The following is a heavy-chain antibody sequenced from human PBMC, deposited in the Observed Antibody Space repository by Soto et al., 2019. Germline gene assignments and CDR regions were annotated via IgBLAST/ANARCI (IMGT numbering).Heavy chain of an antibody. J-gene: IGHJ4*02. V-gene: IGHV3-33*06. D-gene: IGHD3-10*01. CDR1: GFTFSSYG. CDR3: AKNEPDGSSGSYLDY. Sequence: GGSLRLSCAASGFTFSSYGMHWVRQAPGKGLEWVAVIWYDGSNKYYADSVKGRFTISRDNSKNTLYLQMSSLRAEDTAVNYCAKNEPDGSSGSYLDYWGQGTLVTVSS. CDR2: IWYDGSNK.